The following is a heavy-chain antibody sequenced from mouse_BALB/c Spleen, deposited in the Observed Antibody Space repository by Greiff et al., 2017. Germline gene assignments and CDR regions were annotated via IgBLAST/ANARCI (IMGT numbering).Heavy chain of an antibody. J-gene: IGHJ1*01. CDR2: IDPANGNT. CDR1: GFNIKDTY. CDR3: ARSGGSSYSYWYFDV. D-gene: IGHD1-1*01. Sequence: VQLQQSGAELVKPGASVKLSCTASGFNIKDTYMHWVKQRPEQGLEWIGRIDPANGNTKYDPRFQGKATITADTSSNTAYLQLSSLTSEDTAVYYCARSGGSSYSYWYFDVWGAGTTVTVSS. V-gene: IGHV14-3*02.